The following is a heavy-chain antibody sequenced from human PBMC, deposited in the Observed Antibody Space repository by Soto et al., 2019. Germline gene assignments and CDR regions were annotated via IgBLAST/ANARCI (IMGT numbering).Heavy chain of an antibody. J-gene: IGHJ5*02. CDR3: TSPTGTTGRAAGFDP. CDR1: GGSIRSSSHY. CDR2: IYYSGST. D-gene: IGHD4-4*01. Sequence: QLQLQESGPGLVKPSETLSLTCTVSGGSIRSSSHYWGWIRQPPAKGLEWIGSIYYSGSTYYNPSLNSRVTMSVDPSKNHFSRKLSAVTAADTAVYYCTSPTGTTGRAAGFDPWGQGTLVTVSS. V-gene: IGHV4-39*01.